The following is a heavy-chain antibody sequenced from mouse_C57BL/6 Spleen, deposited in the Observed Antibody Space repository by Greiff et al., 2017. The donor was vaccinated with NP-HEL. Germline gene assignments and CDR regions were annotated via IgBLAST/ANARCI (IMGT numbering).Heavy chain of an antibody. CDR2: IHPNSGST. D-gene: IGHD3-3*01. CDR3: ARGGDWLYYFDY. J-gene: IGHJ2*01. V-gene: IGHV1-64*01. CDR1: GYTFTSYW. Sequence: VQLQQSGAELVKPGASVKLSCKASGYTFTSYWMHWVKQRPGQGLEWIGMIHPNSGSTNYNEKFKSKATLTVDKSSSTAYMQLSSLTSEDSAVYYCARGGDWLYYFDYWGQGTTLTVSS.